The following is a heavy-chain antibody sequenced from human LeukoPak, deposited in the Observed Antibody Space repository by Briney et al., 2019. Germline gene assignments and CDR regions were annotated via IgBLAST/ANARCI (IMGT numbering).Heavy chain of an antibody. CDR2: ISYDGSNK. Sequence: GGSLRLSCAASGFTFSSYGMHWVRQAPGKGLEWVAVISYDGSNKYYADSVKGRFTISRDNSKNTLYLQMNSLRAEDTAVYYCARDPGDGIAASDAFDIWGQGTMVTVSS. V-gene: IGHV3-30*03. J-gene: IGHJ3*02. D-gene: IGHD6-13*01. CDR3: ARDPGDGIAASDAFDI. CDR1: GFTFSSYG.